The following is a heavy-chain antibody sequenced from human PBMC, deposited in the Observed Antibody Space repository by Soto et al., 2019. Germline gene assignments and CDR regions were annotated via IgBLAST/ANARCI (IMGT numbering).Heavy chain of an antibody. Sequence: ASVKVSCKASGGTFSSYAISWVRQAPGQGLEWMRGIIPIFGTANYAQKFQGRVTITADESTSTAYMELSSLRSEDTGGYDCASLSPLGRDVWGQGTTVTVSS. CDR2: IIPIFGTA. CDR1: GGTFSSYA. V-gene: IGHV1-69*13. J-gene: IGHJ6*02. CDR3: ASLSPLGRDV.